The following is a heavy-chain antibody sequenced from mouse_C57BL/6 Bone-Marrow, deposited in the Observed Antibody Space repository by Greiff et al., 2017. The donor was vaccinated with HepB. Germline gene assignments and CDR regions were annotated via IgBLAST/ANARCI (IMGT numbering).Heavy chain of an antibody. CDR2: IYPRSGNT. CDR3: ARRYYGRAMDY. J-gene: IGHJ4*01. V-gene: IGHV1-81*01. CDR1: GYTFTSYG. D-gene: IGHD1-1*01. Sequence: VQRVESGAELARPGASVKLSCKSSGYTFTSYGISWVKQRTGQGLEWIGEIYPRSGNTYYNEKFKGKATLTADKSSSTAYMELRSLTSEDSAVYFCARRYYGRAMDYWGQGTSVTVSS.